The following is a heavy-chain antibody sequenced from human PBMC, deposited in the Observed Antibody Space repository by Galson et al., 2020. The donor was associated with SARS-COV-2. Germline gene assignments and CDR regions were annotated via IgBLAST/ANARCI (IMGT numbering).Heavy chain of an antibody. D-gene: IGHD2-15*01. V-gene: IGHV4-38-2*02. CDR1: GSSISSGYF. CDR2: IYHSGST. J-gene: IGHJ4*02. Sequence: SETLSLTCTVSGSSISSGYFWGWIRQPPGKGLECMGSIYHSGSTYYNPSLKSRVTISVDTSKNQFSLKLSSVTAADTAVYYCATYSVVVVAPTPLRADYWGQGTLVTVSS. CDR3: ATYSVVVVAPTPLRADY.